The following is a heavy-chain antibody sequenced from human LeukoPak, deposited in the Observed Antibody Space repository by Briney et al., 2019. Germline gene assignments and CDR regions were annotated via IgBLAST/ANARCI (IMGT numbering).Heavy chain of an antibody. CDR2: INPNSGGT. D-gene: IGHD3-3*01. CDR1: GYTFTGYY. Sequence: ASVKVSCKASGYTFTGYYMHWVRQAPGQGLEWMGRINPNSGGTNYAQKFQGRVTMTRDTSISTAYMELSRLRSDDTAVYYCARDGTTYYDCWSGTSGYYYYYMDVWGRGTTVTVSS. J-gene: IGHJ6*03. V-gene: IGHV1-2*06. CDR3: ARDGTTYYDCWSGTSGYYYYYMDV.